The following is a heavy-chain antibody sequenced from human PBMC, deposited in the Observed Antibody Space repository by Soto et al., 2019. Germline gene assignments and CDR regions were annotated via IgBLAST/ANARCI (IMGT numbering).Heavy chain of an antibody. J-gene: IGHJ4*02. Sequence: GGSLRLSCAASGFTFSNYGMHWVRQAPGKGLEWVAVIWFDGSNKYYADSVKGRFTLSRDNSKNTLYLQMNGLRAEDTAVFYCARDPSHGSGSYLDYWGQGTLVTVSS. D-gene: IGHD3-10*01. CDR2: IWFDGSNK. CDR1: GFTFSNYG. V-gene: IGHV3-33*01. CDR3: ARDPSHGSGSYLDY.